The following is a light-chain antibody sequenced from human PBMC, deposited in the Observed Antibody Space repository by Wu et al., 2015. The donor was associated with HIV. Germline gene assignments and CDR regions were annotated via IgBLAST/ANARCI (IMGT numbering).Light chain of an antibody. V-gene: IGKV3-11*01. CDR1: QSVGSY. CDR2: NES. J-gene: IGKJ5*01. Sequence: EIVLTQSPVTLSLSPGERATLSCRASQSVGSYFAWYQQKVGQAPRLLIYNESKRATGIPARFSGSGSGTDFTLTITSMQSEDFAVYYCQQSGTSPITFGRGTQLDIK. CDR3: QQSGTSPIT.